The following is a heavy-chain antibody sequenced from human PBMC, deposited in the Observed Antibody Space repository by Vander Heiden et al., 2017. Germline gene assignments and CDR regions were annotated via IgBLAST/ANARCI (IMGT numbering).Heavy chain of an antibody. V-gene: IGHV3-11*01. CDR1: RFTFSDYY. D-gene: IGHD5-18*01. CDR2: ISSSGSTI. J-gene: IGHJ4*02. CDR3: ARGRAGARGYSFGFDY. Sequence: QMHLVESGGGLVKPGGSLRLSCAASRFTFSDYYMSWIRRAPGKGLEWLSYISSSGSTIYYADSVKGRFTISRDNAKNSLFLQMNSLRAEDTAVYYCARGRAGARGYSFGFDYWGQGSLVTVSS.